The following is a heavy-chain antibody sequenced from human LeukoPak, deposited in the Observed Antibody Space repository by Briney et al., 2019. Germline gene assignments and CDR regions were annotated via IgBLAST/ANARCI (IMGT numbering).Heavy chain of an antibody. CDR2: ISSDGGRT. J-gene: IGHJ4*02. V-gene: IGHV3-64D*09. CDR1: GFTFSSYA. Sequence: GGSLRLSCSASGFTFSSYAMHWVRQTPGKGLEYVSAISSDGGRTYYADSVKGRFTISRDNSKNTLYLQMSSLRAEDTAVYYCVKVASVTTFGGTFDYWGQGTLVTVSS. D-gene: IGHD3-16*01. CDR3: VKVASVTTFGGTFDY.